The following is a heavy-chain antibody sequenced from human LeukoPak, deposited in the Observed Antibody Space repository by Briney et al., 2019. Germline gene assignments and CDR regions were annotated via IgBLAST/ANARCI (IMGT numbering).Heavy chain of an antibody. D-gene: IGHD1-26*01. V-gene: IGHV5-51*01. CDR2: IYPTDSDT. CDR1: GFSFPSYW. CDR3: ARFDGSAFDY. J-gene: IGHJ4*02. Sequence: GESLQISRQGSGFSFPSYWIGWVRQMPGKGLELMGIIYPTDSDTRYSPSFQGQVTISADKSISTAYLQWSSLKASDTAIFYCARFDGSAFDYWGQGTLVTVSS.